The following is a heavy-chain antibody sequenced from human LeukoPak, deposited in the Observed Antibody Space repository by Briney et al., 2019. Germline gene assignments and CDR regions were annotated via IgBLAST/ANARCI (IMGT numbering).Heavy chain of an antibody. CDR1: GFTFSSYA. CDR2: ISGSGGST. D-gene: IGHD6-13*01. Sequence: GGSLRLSCAASGFTFSSYAMSWVRQAPGKGLEWVSAISGSGGSTYYADSVKGRFTISRDNPKNTLYLQMNSLRAEDTAVYYCAKVVAAAGTFYFDYWGQGTLVTVSS. CDR3: AKVVAAAGTFYFDY. V-gene: IGHV3-23*01. J-gene: IGHJ4*02.